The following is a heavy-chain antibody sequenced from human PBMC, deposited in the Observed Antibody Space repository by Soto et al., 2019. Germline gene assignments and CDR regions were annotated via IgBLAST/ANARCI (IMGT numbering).Heavy chain of an antibody. CDR3: ARIPIAVAGIYYYYYGMDV. Sequence: SGPTLVNPTQTLTLTCTFSGFSLSTSGMCVSWIRQPPGKALEWLALIDWDDDKYYSTSLKTRLTISKDTSKNQVFLTMTNMDPVDTATYYCARIPIAVAGIYYYYYGMDVWGQGTTVTVSS. D-gene: IGHD6-19*01. V-gene: IGHV2-70*01. CDR1: GFSLSTSGMC. J-gene: IGHJ6*02. CDR2: IDWDDDK.